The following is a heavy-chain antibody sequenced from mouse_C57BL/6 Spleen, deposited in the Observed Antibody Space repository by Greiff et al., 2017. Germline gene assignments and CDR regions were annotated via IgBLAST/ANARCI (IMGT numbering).Heavy chain of an antibody. CDR3: TREGIGWPFDY. V-gene: IGHV5-9-1*02. D-gene: IGHD2-3*01. Sequence: EVQRVESGEGLVKPGGSLKLSCAASGFTFSSYAMSWVRQTPEKRLEWVAYISSGGDYIYYADTVKGRFTISRDNARNTLYLQMSSLKSEDTAMYYCTREGIGWPFDYWGQGTTLTVSS. CDR2: ISSGGDYI. CDR1: GFTFSSYA. J-gene: IGHJ2*01.